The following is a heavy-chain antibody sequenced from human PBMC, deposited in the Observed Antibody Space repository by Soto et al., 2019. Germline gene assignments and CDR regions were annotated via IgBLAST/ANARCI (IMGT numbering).Heavy chain of an antibody. Sequence: GGSLRLSCAASGFTFSSYGMHWVRQAPGKGLEWVAVIWYDGSNKYYADSVKGRFTISRDNSKNTLYLQMNSLRAEDTAVYYCAIPHSLGYSGYDDAFDVWGQGTMVTVSS. CDR2: IWYDGSNK. CDR1: GFTFSSYG. J-gene: IGHJ3*01. D-gene: IGHD5-12*01. CDR3: AIPHSLGYSGYDDAFDV. V-gene: IGHV3-33*01.